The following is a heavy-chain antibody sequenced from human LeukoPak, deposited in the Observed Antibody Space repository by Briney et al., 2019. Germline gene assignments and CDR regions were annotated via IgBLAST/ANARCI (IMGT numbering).Heavy chain of an antibody. D-gene: IGHD3-16*01. J-gene: IGHJ4*02. CDR2: IYYSGST. V-gene: IGHV4-59*01. CDR3: ARGITASDY. Sequence: SETLSLTCTVSGGSISSYYLSWIRQPPGKGLEWIGYIYYSGSTNYNPSLKSRVTISVDTSKNQFSLKLSSVTAADTAVYYCARGITASDYWGQGTLVTVSS. CDR1: GGSISSYY.